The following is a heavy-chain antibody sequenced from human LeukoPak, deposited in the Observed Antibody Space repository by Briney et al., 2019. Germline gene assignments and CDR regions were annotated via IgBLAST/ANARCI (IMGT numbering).Heavy chain of an antibody. CDR2: IRNDGSDK. J-gene: IGHJ4*02. CDR1: GFTFSSYG. Sequence: QPGGSLRLSCASSGFTFSSYGMYWVRRAPDKGLEWVAFIRNDGSDKYYTGSVKGRFTISRDNSKNTLYLQMNSLRAEDTAVYYCARDSSGWYYHYWGQGTLVTVSS. CDR3: ARDSSGWYYHY. D-gene: IGHD6-19*01. V-gene: IGHV3-30*02.